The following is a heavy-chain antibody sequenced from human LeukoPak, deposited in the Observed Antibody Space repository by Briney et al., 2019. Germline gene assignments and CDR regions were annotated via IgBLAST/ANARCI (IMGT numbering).Heavy chain of an antibody. CDR3: ARDYGRVLFARLPLYYFDY. D-gene: IGHD6-6*01. V-gene: IGHV1-46*01. CDR1: GYTFTGYY. CDR2: INPSGGST. J-gene: IGHJ4*02. Sequence: GASVKVSCKASGYTFTGYYMHWVRQAPGQGLEWMRIINPSGGSTSYAQKFQGRVTMTRDTSTSTVYMELSSLRSEDTAVYYCARDYGRVLFARLPLYYFDYWGQGTLVTVSS.